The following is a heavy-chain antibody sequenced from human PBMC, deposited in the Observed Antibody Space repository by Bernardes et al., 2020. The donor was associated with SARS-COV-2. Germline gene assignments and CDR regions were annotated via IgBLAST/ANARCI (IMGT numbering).Heavy chain of an antibody. CDR3: ARGSANYPYYFDY. D-gene: IGHD1-7*01. CDR2: IYSRVSTFDPSVST. Sequence: SETLSLTCTVSGDSTGKYYWNWVRQPPGKGLEWIGYIYSRVSTFDPSVSTFYDPSLKSRVIISVDTSKNQFSLSLSSVTAADTAVYYCARGSANYPYYFDYWGQGSLVTVSS. J-gene: IGHJ4*02. CDR1: GDSTGKYY. V-gene: IGHV4-59*01.